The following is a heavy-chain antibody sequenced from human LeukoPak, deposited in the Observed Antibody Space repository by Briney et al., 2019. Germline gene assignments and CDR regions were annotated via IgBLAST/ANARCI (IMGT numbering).Heavy chain of an antibody. V-gene: IGHV3-9*01. D-gene: IGHD3-22*01. Sequence: GGSLRLSCVASGFTFDDYALHWVRQAPGKGLEWVSGITWNSGSIGYADSVKGRFTISRDNAKNSLYLQMNSLRAEDTALYYCAKDYYDSSGYPDAFDIWGQGTMVTVSS. CDR2: ITWNSGSI. CDR3: AKDYYDSSGYPDAFDI. J-gene: IGHJ3*02. CDR1: GFTFDDYA.